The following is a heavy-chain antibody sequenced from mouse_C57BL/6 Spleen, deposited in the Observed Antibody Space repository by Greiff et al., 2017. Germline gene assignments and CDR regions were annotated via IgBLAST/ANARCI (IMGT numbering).Heavy chain of an antibody. V-gene: IGHV1-54*01. CDR1: GYAFTNYS. CDR2: INPGSGGT. Sequence: QVQLQQSGAELVRPGTSVKVSCKASGYAFTNYSIEWVKQRPGQGLEWIGVINPGSGGTNYNEKFKGKATLTADKSSSTAYMQLSSLTSEDSAVYFCARDYGSSFDYWGQGTTLTVSS. CDR3: ARDYGSSFDY. J-gene: IGHJ2*01. D-gene: IGHD1-1*01.